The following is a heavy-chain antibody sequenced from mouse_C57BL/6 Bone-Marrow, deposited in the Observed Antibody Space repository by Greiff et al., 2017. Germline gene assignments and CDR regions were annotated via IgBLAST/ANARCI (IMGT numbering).Heavy chain of an antibody. Sequence: VQLQQPGAELVRPGSSVKLSCKASGYTFTSSWMHWVKQRPIQGLEWIGNIDPSDSEPHYNQKFKDKATLTVDKSSSTAYMQLSSLTSEDSAVYYCARFLDYAMDYWGQGTSVTVSS. CDR2: IDPSDSEP. CDR1: GYTFTSSW. J-gene: IGHJ4*01. CDR3: ARFLDYAMDY. V-gene: IGHV1-52*01.